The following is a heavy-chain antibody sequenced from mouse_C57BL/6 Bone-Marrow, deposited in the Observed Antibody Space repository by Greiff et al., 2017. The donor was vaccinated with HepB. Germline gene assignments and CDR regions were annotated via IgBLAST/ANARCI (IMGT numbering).Heavy chain of an antibody. Sequence: QVQLQQSGAELVKPGASVKLSCKASGYTFTSYWMQWVKQRPGQGLEWIGEIDPSDSYTNYNQKFKGKATLTVDTSSSTAYMQLSSLTSEDSAVYYCAGLYGNFDYWGQGTTLTVSS. CDR3: AGLYGNFDY. D-gene: IGHD2-1*01. CDR2: IDPSDSYT. J-gene: IGHJ2*01. V-gene: IGHV1-50*01. CDR1: GYTFTSYW.